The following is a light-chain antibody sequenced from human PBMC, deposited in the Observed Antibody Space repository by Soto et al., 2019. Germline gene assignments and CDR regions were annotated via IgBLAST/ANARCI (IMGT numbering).Light chain of an antibody. CDR1: SSDVGYYDY. Sequence: QSALXQPPCASRFPGQSVTISCTGTSSDVGYYDYVSWYQQHPGKAPKLVIYEVTKRPSGVPDRVSASKSGNTASLTVSGLRAEDEADYYCSSYAGSNNFVFGSGTKVTVL. CDR3: SSYAGSNNFV. J-gene: IGLJ1*01. V-gene: IGLV2-8*01. CDR2: EVT.